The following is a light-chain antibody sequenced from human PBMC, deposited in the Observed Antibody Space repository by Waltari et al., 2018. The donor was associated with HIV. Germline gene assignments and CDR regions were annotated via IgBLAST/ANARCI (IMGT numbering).Light chain of an antibody. V-gene: IGKV2-28*01. Sequence: EIVMTQSPLALAVTPGEPASISCRSSQSLLYRSGDYYLEWYLQKPGQSPQLLIYLGSTRASGGTARISGSGSGTDFTLRISRVEAEDVGIYYCMQGLQTPTFGQGTRLEIK. J-gene: IGKJ5*01. CDR1: QSLLYRSGDYY. CDR3: MQGLQTPT. CDR2: LGS.